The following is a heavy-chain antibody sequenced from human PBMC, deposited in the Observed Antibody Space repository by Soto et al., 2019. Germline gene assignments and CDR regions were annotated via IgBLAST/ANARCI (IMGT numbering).Heavy chain of an antibody. V-gene: IGHV4-31*03. CDR2: IYYSGST. CDR3: AREIVATINWFDP. CDR1: GGSISSGGYY. D-gene: IGHD5-12*01. Sequence: QVQLQESGPGLVKPSQTLSLTCTVSGGSISSGGYYWSWIRQHPGKGLEWIGYIYYSGSTYYNPSLMSRVTISVDTSKNQFSLKLSSVTAADTAVYYCAREIVATINWFDPWGQGTLVTVSS. J-gene: IGHJ5*02.